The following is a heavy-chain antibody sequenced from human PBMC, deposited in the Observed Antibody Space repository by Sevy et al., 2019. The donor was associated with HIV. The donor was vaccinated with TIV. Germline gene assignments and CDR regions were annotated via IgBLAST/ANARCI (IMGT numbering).Heavy chain of an antibody. CDR3: ARDLESYNYGAYGPSSMPDY. CDR1: GFTFSSYG. V-gene: IGHV3-33*01. Sequence: GGSLRLSCAASGFTFSSYGMHWVRQAPGKGLEWVAVIWFDGSNTFYADSVKGRFTISRDIAENTLHLQMNSLRAEDTAVYYCARDLESYNYGAYGPSSMPDYWGQGTVVTVSS. J-gene: IGHJ4*02. D-gene: IGHD2-2*01. CDR2: IWFDGSNT.